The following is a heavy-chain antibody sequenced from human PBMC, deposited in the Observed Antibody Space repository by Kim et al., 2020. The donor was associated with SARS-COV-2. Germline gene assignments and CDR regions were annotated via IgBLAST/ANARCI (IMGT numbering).Heavy chain of an antibody. CDR2: IIPILGIA. CDR1: GGTFSSYA. J-gene: IGHJ3*02. CDR3: ASGYRAKWLPGAFDI. Sequence: SVKVSCKASGGTFSSYAISWVRQAPGQGLEWMGRIIPILGIANYAQKFQGRVTITADKSTSTAYMELSSLRSEDTAVYYCASGYRAKWLPGAFDIWGQGTMVTVSS. V-gene: IGHV1-69*04. D-gene: IGHD3-22*01.